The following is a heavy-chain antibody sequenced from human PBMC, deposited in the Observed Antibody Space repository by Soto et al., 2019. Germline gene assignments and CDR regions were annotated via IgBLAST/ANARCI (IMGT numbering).Heavy chain of an antibody. V-gene: IGHV4-59*08. J-gene: IGHJ4*02. Sequence: PETLSLSSTVSGYSISTYYWSWFRQPPGKGLEWIGYIYYSGSTYYNPSLEGRVTISVDPSKNQFSLKLSSLTAADPAVYYCARSYGSGSFPHLQFASGGQGTLVPV. CDR2: IYYSGST. D-gene: IGHD3-10*01. CDR1: GYSISTYY. CDR3: ARSYGSGSFPHLQFAS.